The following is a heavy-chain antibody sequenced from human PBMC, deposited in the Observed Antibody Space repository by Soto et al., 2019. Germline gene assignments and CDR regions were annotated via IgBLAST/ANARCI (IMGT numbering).Heavy chain of an antibody. Sequence: SETLSLTCTVSGGSISSYYWSWIRQPPGKGLEWIGYIHYSGSTNYNPSLKSRVTISVDTSKNQFSLKLSSVTAADTAVYYCARDVTDSSGWYQGWFDPWGQGTLVTVS. V-gene: IGHV4-59*01. CDR1: GGSISSYY. D-gene: IGHD6-19*01. CDR3: ARDVTDSSGWYQGWFDP. J-gene: IGHJ5*02. CDR2: IHYSGST.